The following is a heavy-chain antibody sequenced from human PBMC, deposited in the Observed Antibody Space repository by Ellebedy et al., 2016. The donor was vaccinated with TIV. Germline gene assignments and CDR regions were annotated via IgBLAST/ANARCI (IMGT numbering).Heavy chain of an antibody. CDR3: AKDPPAGTVTGGRYFDY. Sequence: PGGSLRLSCAASEFTVDNNYMAWVRQAPGKGLEWVSLIYSGGTTYYADSVKGRFTISRDNSKNTLYLQMSSLRAEDTALYYCAKDPPAGTVTGGRYFDYWGQGTLVTVSS. D-gene: IGHD6-19*01. V-gene: IGHV3-53*01. CDR1: EFTVDNNY. CDR2: IYSGGTT. J-gene: IGHJ4*02.